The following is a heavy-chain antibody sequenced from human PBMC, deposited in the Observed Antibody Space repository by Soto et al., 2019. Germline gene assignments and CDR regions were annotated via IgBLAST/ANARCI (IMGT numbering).Heavy chain of an antibody. J-gene: IGHJ6*02. CDR3: ARGESTDYYYYGMDV. CDR2: IYPGDSDT. Sequence: GESLKISCKGSGYSFTSYWIGWVRQMPGKGLEWMGIIYPGDSDTRYSPSFQGQVTISADKSISTAYLQWSSLKASDTAMYYCARGESTDYYYYGMDVWGQGTTVTVSS. V-gene: IGHV5-51*01. CDR1: GYSFTSYW.